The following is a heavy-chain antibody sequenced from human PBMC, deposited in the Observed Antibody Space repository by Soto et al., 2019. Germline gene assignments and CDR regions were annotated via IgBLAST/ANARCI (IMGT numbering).Heavy chain of an antibody. V-gene: IGHV2-5*02. CDR1: GFLIRTSGVG. Sequence: SGPTLVNSTQTVTLTCTFSGFLIRTSGVGVGWFRQPPGKALEWLALMFLDDDKCYSPSLKPMITVTKDTSKSEVRLTMTSMDNVDTGTYYCADFTCYYDSSGYYLYYSEYWGQGTPVTGSS. CDR2: MFLDDDK. CDR3: ADFTCYYDSSGYYLYYSEY. D-gene: IGHD3-22*01. J-gene: IGHJ4*02.